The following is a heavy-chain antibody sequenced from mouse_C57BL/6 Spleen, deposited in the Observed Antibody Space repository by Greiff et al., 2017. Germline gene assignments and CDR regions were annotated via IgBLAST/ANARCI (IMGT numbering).Heavy chain of an antibody. CDR2: IYPGDGDT. V-gene: IGHV1-80*01. D-gene: IGHD2-4*01. J-gene: IGHJ2*01. CDR3: ARQGLRRPYCDY. CDR1: GYAFSSYW. Sequence: VQLQQSGAELVKPGASVKISCKASGYAFSSYWMNWVKQRPGKGLEWIGQIYPGDGDTNYNGKFKGKATLTADTSSSTAYMQLSSLTSEDSAVYFCARQGLRRPYCDYWGQGTTLTVSS.